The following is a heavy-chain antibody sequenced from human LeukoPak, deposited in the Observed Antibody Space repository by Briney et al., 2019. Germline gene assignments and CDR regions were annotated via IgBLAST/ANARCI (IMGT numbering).Heavy chain of an antibody. V-gene: IGHV3-23*01. CDR3: AKGSSGYFFDL. Sequence: GGSLRLSCAASGFIFNNYGLVWVRQAPGKGLEWVSAISNDGGGTTYADFVKGRFTISGDNSKNTLFLQMDSLRAEDTALYYCAKGSSGYFFDLWGQGTLVTVSS. CDR1: GFIFNNYG. J-gene: IGHJ4*02. CDR2: ISNDGGGT. D-gene: IGHD3-22*01.